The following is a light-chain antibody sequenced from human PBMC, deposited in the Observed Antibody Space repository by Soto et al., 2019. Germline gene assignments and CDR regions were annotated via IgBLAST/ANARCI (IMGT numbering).Light chain of an antibody. CDR1: QRFSSY. CDR2: DAS. J-gene: IGKJ2*01. Sequence: EIVLTQSPATLSLSPGERATLSCRASQRFSSYLAWYQKKPGQAPRLLIYDASNRATGIPARFSGSGSGTDFTLTISSLEPEDFAVYYCQQRSNWPPYTFGQGTKLEIK. V-gene: IGKV3-11*01. CDR3: QQRSNWPPYT.